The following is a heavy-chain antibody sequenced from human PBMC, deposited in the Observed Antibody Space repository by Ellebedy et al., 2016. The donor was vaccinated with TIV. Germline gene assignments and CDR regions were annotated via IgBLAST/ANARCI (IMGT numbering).Heavy chain of an antibody. CDR3: ARSGYCSSTSCYAVRSYYYGMDV. CDR2: ISAYNGNT. Sequence: AASVKVSCKASGYTFTSYGISWARQAPGQGLEWMGWISAYNGNTNYAQKLQGRVTMTTDTSTSTAYMERRSLRSDDTAVYYCARSGYCSSTSCYAVRSYYYGMDVWGQGTTVTVSS. D-gene: IGHD2-2*01. V-gene: IGHV1-18*01. J-gene: IGHJ6*02. CDR1: GYTFTSYG.